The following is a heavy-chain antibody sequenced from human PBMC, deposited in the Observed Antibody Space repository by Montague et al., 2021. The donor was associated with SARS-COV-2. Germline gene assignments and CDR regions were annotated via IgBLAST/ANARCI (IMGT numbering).Heavy chain of an antibody. CDR1: GASMIGSY. V-gene: IGHV4-59*01. CDR3: WREGRSSANAMAY. J-gene: IGHJ4*02. CDR2: IYSSGST. D-gene: IGHD3-22*01. Sequence: SETLSLTCTVSGASMIGSYWCCVLQPPGKGPEWSVNIYSSGSTHYSPSLKSRVTILVDTSNSQFSLRLTSVTAADTAVYYFWREGRSSANAMAYWGQGTLVTVSS.